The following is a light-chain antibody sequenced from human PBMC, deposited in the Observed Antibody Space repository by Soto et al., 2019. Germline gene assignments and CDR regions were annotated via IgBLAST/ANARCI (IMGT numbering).Light chain of an antibody. CDR2: DAS. CDR1: QSVGKY. CDR3: RQYGRSLGFA. Sequence: EIVMTQSPATLSLSPGERATLSCRASQSVGKYLVWYQQKPGQAPRLLIYDASNRATGIPARFSGSGSGTDFTLTISSLEPEDFAVYYCRQYGRSLGFAFGGGTKVDIK. J-gene: IGKJ4*01. V-gene: IGKV3-11*01.